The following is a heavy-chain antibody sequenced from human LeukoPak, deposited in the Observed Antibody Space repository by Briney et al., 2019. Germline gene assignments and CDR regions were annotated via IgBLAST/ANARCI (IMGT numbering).Heavy chain of an antibody. D-gene: IGHD5-18*01. CDR2: ISWDGGST. CDR1: GFTFDDYA. V-gene: IGHV3-43D*03. Sequence: GGSLRLSCAASGFTFDDYAMHWVRQAPGKGLEWVSLISWDGGSTYYADSVKGRFTISRDNSKNSLYLQMNSLRAEDTALYYCAKDFARGYGYGFMGGYFDYWGQGTLVTVSS. J-gene: IGHJ4*02. CDR3: AKDFARGYGYGFMGGYFDY.